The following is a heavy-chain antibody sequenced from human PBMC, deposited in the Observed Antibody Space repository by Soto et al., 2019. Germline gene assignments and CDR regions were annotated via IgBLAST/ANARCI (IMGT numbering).Heavy chain of an antibody. CDR3: ARHVELTGLIAVVSPWDY. V-gene: IGHV4-39*01. Sequence: QLQLQESGPGLAKPSETLSLTCTVSGGSISNSNNYWGWIRQPPGKGPEGIGSIFYSGRTYYTPSLKSRVTLSVDTSNNQLSGKLTSFTAADTCVYYCARHVELTGLIAVVSPWDYWGHGALVTFSS. CDR2: IFYSGRT. D-gene: IGHD2-15*01. J-gene: IGHJ4*01. CDR1: GGSISNSNNY.